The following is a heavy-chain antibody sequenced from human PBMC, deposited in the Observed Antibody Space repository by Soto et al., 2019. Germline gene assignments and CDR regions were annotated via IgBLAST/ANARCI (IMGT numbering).Heavy chain of an antibody. CDR1: GFTFSSYA. D-gene: IGHD5-12*01. Sequence: GGSLRLSCAASGFTFSSYAMSWVRQAPGKGLEWVSAISGSGGSTYYADSVKGRFTISRDNSKNTLYLQMNSLRAEDTAVYYCAKDILDSGLPRASAFDIWGQGTMVTVSS. V-gene: IGHV3-23*01. CDR3: AKDILDSGLPRASAFDI. CDR2: ISGSGGST. J-gene: IGHJ3*02.